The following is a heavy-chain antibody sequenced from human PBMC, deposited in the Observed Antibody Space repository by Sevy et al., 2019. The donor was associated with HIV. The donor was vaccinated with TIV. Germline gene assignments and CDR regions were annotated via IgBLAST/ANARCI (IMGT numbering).Heavy chain of an antibody. CDR3: ARVFGLWVGATDARLDI. D-gene: IGHD1-26*01. Sequence: SETLSLTCTVSGGSIISGGYYWSWIRQHPGKGLEWIGYIYYSGSTYYNPSLKSRVTISVDTSKNQFSLKLSSVTAADTAVYYCARVFGLWVGATDARLDIWGQGTMVTVSS. CDR2: IYYSGST. J-gene: IGHJ3*02. CDR1: GGSIISGGYY. V-gene: IGHV4-31*03.